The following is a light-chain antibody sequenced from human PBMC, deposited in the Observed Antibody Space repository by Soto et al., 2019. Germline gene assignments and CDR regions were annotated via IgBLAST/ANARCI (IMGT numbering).Light chain of an antibody. Sequence: DIQMTQSPSTLSASVGDRVTITCRARQSISSWLAWYQQKPGKAPKLLIYKASSLEGGVPSRFSGSGSGTEFTLTISSLQPDDFATYYCQQYNSYPWTFGQGTKVEIK. CDR2: KAS. J-gene: IGKJ1*01. CDR1: QSISSW. CDR3: QQYNSYPWT. V-gene: IGKV1-5*03.